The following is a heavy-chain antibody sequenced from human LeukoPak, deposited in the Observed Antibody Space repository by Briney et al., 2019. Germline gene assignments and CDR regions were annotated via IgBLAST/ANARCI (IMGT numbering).Heavy chain of an antibody. CDR2: ISSSGGST. D-gene: IGHD3-10*01. CDR3: AQAFGVGRSIFDY. J-gene: IGHJ4*02. CDR1: GFTIISNA. Sequence: GALTLACTASGFTIISNAVGGVPQDPGKGLEWVSAISSSGGSTYYADSVKGRFTISRDKSKNTLYLQMNSLRAEYTALYCSAQAFGVGRSIFDYWGQGKLVTVSS. V-gene: IGHV3-23*01.